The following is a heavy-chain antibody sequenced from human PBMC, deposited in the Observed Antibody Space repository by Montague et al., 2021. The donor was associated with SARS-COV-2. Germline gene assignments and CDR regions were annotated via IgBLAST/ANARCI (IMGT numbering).Heavy chain of an antibody. J-gene: IGHJ6*03. V-gene: IGHV4-34*01. CDR3: ARLGDGVVPSPILGFGPYYSYHYMDV. CDR2: IHHGGST. D-gene: IGHD3-10*01. Sequence: SETLSLTCAVHGGSFSTYSWNWNRQPPGKGLEWIGEIHHGGSTNYNPSLKSRVTISADTSKHQFSLKLTSVAAADTAVYYCARLGDGVVPSPILGFGPYYSYHYMDVWGNGTTVTVSS. CDR1: GGSFSTYS.